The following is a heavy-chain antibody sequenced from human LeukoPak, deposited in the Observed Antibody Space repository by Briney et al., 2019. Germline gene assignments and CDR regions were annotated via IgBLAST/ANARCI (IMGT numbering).Heavy chain of an antibody. CDR2: ISSSSSYI. Sequence: PGGSLRLSCAASGFTFSSYSMNWVRQAPGKGLEWVSSISSSSSYIYYADSVKGRFTISRDNAKNSLYLQMNSLRAEDTAVYYCALSPGVDEWELLHAFDIWGQGTMVTVSS. CDR3: ALSPGVDEWELLHAFDI. V-gene: IGHV3-21*01. J-gene: IGHJ3*02. CDR1: GFTFSSYS. D-gene: IGHD1-26*01.